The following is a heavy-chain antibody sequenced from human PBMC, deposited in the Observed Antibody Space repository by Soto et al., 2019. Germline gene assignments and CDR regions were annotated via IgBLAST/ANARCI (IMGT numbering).Heavy chain of an antibody. CDR2: VYHSGST. V-gene: IGHV4-4*02. CDR1: GGSISTENW. Sequence: KPSETLSLTCAVSGGSISTENWWSCLRQPPGKGLEWIGEVYHSGSTNYNPSLKSRVTMSVDKSRNQFYLKLNSVTAADTAVYYCATDAGYQLLLWGQGTLVTVSS. J-gene: IGHJ4*02. CDR3: ATDAGYQLLL. D-gene: IGHD2-2*01.